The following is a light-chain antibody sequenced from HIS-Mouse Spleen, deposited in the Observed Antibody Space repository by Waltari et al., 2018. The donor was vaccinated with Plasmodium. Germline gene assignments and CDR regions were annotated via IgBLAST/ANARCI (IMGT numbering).Light chain of an antibody. CDR2: KDS. CDR3: QSADSSGTPNWV. V-gene: IGLV3-25*03. Sequence: SYELTQPPPVSVSPGQTARTTCPGDALPTQYAYWYQQKPGQAPVLGIYKDSERPSGIPERFSGSSSGTTVTLTISGVQAEDEADYYCQSADSSGTPNWVFGGGTKLTVL. J-gene: IGLJ3*02. CDR1: ALPTQY.